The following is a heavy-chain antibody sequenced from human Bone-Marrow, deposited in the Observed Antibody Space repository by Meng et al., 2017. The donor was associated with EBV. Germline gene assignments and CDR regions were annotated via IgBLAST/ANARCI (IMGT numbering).Heavy chain of an antibody. Sequence: QVQLVQAGGEGKKPGAVMQVSWKDAGYTFTSDGISWVRQAPGQALEWMGRINHNSGGTNYAQKFQGRVTMTRDTSISTAYMELSRLRSDDTAVYYCARGDDSSGLDYWGQGTLFTVSS. D-gene: IGHD3-22*01. J-gene: IGHJ4*02. V-gene: IGHV1-2*06. CDR3: ARGDDSSGLDY. CDR2: INHNSGGT. CDR1: GYTFTSDG.